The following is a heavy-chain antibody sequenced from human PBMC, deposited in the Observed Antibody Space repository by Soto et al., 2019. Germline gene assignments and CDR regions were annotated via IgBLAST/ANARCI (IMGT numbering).Heavy chain of an antibody. Sequence: ASVKVSCKASGYTFTSYAMHWVRQAPGQRLEWMGWINAGNGNTKYSQKFQGRVTITRDTSASTAYMELSSLRSEDTAVYYCARNLLAGSGSTYYYYYYGMDVWGQGTTVTVSS. J-gene: IGHJ6*02. D-gene: IGHD3-10*01. CDR2: INAGNGNT. CDR3: ARNLLAGSGSTYYYYYYGMDV. CDR1: GYTFTSYA. V-gene: IGHV1-3*01.